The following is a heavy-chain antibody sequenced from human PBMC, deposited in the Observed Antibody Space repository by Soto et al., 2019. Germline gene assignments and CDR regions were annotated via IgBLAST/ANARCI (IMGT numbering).Heavy chain of an antibody. D-gene: IGHD4-17*01. CDR1: GFTFSSYS. CDR3: AREAFRMTTVVTPANY. Sequence: GGSLRLPCAASGFTFSSYSMNWVRQAPGKGLEWVSYISSSSSTIYYADSVKGRFTISRDNAKNSLYLQMNSLRDEDTAVYYCAREAFRMTTVVTPANYWGQGTLVTVSS. J-gene: IGHJ4*02. V-gene: IGHV3-48*02. CDR2: ISSSSSTI.